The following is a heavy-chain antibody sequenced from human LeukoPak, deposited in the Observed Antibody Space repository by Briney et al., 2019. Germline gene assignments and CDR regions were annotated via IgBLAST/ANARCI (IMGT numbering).Heavy chain of an antibody. J-gene: IGHJ4*02. D-gene: IGHD3-22*01. V-gene: IGHV3-23*01. CDR2: ISGSGGST. Sequence: AGGSLRLSCAASGFTFSSYAMSWVRQAPGKGLEWVSAISGSGGSTYYADSVKGRFTISRDNSKNTLYLQMNSLRAEDTAVYYCAKDPTMIVVVIFGYWGQGTPVTVSS. CDR1: GFTFSSYA. CDR3: AKDPTMIVVVIFGY.